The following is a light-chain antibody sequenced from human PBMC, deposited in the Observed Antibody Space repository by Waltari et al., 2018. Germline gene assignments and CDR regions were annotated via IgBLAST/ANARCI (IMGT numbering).Light chain of an antibody. CDR2: RNN. Sequence: QSVLTQPPSASATPGQRVTISCSGSHSNLGSNYLYWYQQHPGRAPKLLIYRNNQRPSGVPDRFSGSKYGTSASLAISGLRSEDEGVYYCAAWDESHYVFGPGTEVTVL. J-gene: IGLJ1*01. CDR1: HSNLGSNY. CDR3: AAWDESHYV. V-gene: IGLV1-47*01.